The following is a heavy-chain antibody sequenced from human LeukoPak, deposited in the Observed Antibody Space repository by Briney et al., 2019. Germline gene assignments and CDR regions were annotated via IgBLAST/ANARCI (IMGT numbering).Heavy chain of an antibody. CDR1: GYTLTELS. D-gene: IGHD3-22*01. CDR3: ASGGYYDSSGYPTGGY. CDR2: FDPEDGET. J-gene: IGHJ4*02. Sequence: GASVKVSCKVSGYTLTELSMHWVRQAPGKGLEWMGGFDPEDGETIYAQKFKGRVTMTEDTSTDTAYMELSSLRSEDTAVYYCASGGYYDSSGYPTGGYWGQGTLVTVSS. V-gene: IGHV1-24*01.